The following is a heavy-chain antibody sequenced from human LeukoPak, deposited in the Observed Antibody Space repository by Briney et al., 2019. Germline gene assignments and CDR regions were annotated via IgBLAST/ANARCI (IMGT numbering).Heavy chain of an antibody. D-gene: IGHD3-10*01. J-gene: IGHJ4*02. V-gene: IGHV3-11*04. CDR1: GFTFSDYY. CDR3: ARAHLPMVRGSFPVIY. Sequence: GGSLRLSCAASGFTFSDYYMSWIRQARGKGLEWVSYISSSGSTIYYADSVKGRFTISRDNAKNSLYLQMNSLRAEDTAVYYCARAHLPMVRGSFPVIYWGQGTLVTVSS. CDR2: ISSSGSTI.